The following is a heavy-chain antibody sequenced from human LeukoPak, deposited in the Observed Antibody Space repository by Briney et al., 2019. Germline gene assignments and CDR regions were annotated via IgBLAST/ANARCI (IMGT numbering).Heavy chain of an antibody. CDR3: AKAPHSSGWSEYFQH. CDR1: GFTVSSNE. D-gene: IGHD6-19*01. J-gene: IGHJ1*01. CDR2: ISGGST. V-gene: IGHV3-38-3*01. Sequence: GGSLRLSCAASGFTVSSNEMSWVRQAPGKGLEWVSSISGGSTYYADSRKGRFTISRDNSKNTLYLQMNSLRAEDTAVYYCAKAPHSSGWSEYFQHWGQGTLVTVSS.